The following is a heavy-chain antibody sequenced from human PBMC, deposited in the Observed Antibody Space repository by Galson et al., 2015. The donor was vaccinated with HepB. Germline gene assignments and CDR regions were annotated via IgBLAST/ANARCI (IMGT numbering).Heavy chain of an antibody. Sequence: TLRLSCAASGFTFSNYNMNWVRQAPGKGLEWISYIRSSSGTIHYADSVKGRFTISRDNAKNSLYLQMNSLRDEDTAVYYCARGGIPITMRGCFQDWGQGTLVTVSS. CDR3: ARGGIPITMRGCFQD. J-gene: IGHJ1*01. V-gene: IGHV3-48*02. CDR1: GFTFSNYN. CDR2: IRSSSGTI. D-gene: IGHD3-22*01.